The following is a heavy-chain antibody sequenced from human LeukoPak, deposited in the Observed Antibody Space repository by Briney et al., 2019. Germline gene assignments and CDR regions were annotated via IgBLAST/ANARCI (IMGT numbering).Heavy chain of an antibody. CDR3: ARGDYYGSGSYHYFDY. D-gene: IGHD3-10*01. V-gene: IGHV4-34*01. CDR2: INHSGST. J-gene: IGHJ4*02. CDR1: GGSFSGYY. Sequence: SETLSLTCAVYGGSFSGYYWSWIRQPPGKGLEWIGEINHSGSTNYNPSLKSRVTISVDTSKNQFSLKLSSVTAAGTAVYYCARGDYYGSGSYHYFDYWGQGTLVTVSS.